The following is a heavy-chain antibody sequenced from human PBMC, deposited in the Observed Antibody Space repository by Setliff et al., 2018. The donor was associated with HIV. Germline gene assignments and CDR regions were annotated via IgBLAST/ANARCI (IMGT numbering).Heavy chain of an antibody. J-gene: IGHJ4*02. CDR1: GFSVTRNY. D-gene: IGHD4-17*01. Sequence: PGGSLRLSCTASGFSVTRNYMSWVRQAPGKGLEWVSIIYSGGTTSYADSVKGRFTISRDNSENALYLQMNSLRSEDTAIYYCARANYGFDYWGQGTLVTVSS. V-gene: IGHV3-66*02. CDR2: IYSGGTT. CDR3: ARANYGFDY.